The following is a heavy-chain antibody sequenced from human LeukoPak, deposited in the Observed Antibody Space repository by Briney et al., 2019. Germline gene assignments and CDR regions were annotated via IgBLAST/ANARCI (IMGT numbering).Heavy chain of an antibody. CDR2: IYSGGST. CDR1: GFTVSSNY. D-gene: IGHD3-10*01. J-gene: IGHJ4*02. V-gene: IGHV3-66*01. Sequence: AGGSLRLSCVASGFTVSSNYMSWVRQAPGKGLEWVSVIYSGGSTYYADSVKGRFTISRDNSKNTLYLQMNSLRAEDTAVYYCARAPMVRGVPSDYWGQGTLVTVSS. CDR3: ARAPMVRGVPSDY.